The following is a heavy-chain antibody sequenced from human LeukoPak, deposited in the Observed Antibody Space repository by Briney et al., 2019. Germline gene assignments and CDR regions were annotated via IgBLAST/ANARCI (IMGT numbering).Heavy chain of an antibody. CDR2: ISWNSGSI. CDR1: GFTFDDYA. Sequence: PGGSLRLSCAASGFTFDDYAMHWVRQAPGKGLEWVSGISWNSGSIGYADSVKGRFTISRDNSKNALYLQMTSLRPEDSAVYYCVSPVFINYWGQGTLVTVSS. J-gene: IGHJ4*01. D-gene: IGHD1-14*01. CDR3: VSPVFINY. V-gene: IGHV3-9*01.